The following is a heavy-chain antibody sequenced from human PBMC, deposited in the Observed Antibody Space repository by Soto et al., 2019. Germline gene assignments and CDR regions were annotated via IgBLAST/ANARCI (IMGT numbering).Heavy chain of an antibody. J-gene: IGHJ4*02. V-gene: IGHV1-3*01. Sequence: ASVKVSCKASGYTFTSYAMHWVRQAPGQRLEWMGWINAGNGNTKYSQKFQGRVTITRDTSASTAYMELSSLRSEDTAVYYCARSHYDILTGYYNVDYWGQGTLVTVSS. D-gene: IGHD3-9*01. CDR1: GYTFTSYA. CDR3: ARSHYDILTGYYNVDY. CDR2: INAGNGNT.